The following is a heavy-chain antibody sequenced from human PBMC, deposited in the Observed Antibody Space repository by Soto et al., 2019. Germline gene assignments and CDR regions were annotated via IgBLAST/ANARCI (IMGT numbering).Heavy chain of an antibody. V-gene: IGHV4-39*07. CDR2: IYYSGST. Sequence: SETLSLTCTVSGGSISSSSYYWGWIRQPPGKGLEWIGSIYYSGSTYYNPSLKSRVTISVDTSKNQFSLKLSSVTAADTAVYYCARYVLGYCSGGSCAGKFDYWGQGTLVTVSS. J-gene: IGHJ4*02. CDR3: ARYVLGYCSGGSCAGKFDY. D-gene: IGHD2-15*01. CDR1: GGSISSSSYY.